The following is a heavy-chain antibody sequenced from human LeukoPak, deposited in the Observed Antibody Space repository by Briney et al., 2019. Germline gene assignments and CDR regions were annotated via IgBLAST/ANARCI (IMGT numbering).Heavy chain of an antibody. CDR1: GYTFTSYG. Sequence: ASVKVSCKASGYTFTSYGISWVRQAPGQGLEWMGWISAYNGNTNYAQKLQGRVTMTTDTSTSTAYMELRSLRSDDTAVYYCARAYRYYDFWSGYYSPPYYYMDVWGKGTTVTVSS. D-gene: IGHD3-3*01. J-gene: IGHJ6*03. CDR2: ISAYNGNT. V-gene: IGHV1-18*01. CDR3: ARAYRYYDFWSGYYSPPYYYMDV.